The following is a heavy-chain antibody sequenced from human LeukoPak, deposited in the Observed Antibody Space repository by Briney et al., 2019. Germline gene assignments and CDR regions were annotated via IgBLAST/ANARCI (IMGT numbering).Heavy chain of an antibody. D-gene: IGHD3-22*01. CDR3: ARDLGQYYDTSDNWFDP. CDR1: GFTFSSYT. J-gene: IGHJ5*02. CDR2: INSDGINT. Sequence: GGSLRLSCAASGFTFSSYTMNWVRQAPGKGLVWVSRINSDGINTSYADSVKGRFTISRDNAKNTLNLQMNSLRAEDTAVYYCARDLGQYYDTSDNWFDPWGQGTLVTVSS. V-gene: IGHV3-74*01.